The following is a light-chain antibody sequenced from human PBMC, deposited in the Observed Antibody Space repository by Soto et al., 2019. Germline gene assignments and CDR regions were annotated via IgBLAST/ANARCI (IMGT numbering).Light chain of an antibody. J-gene: IGKJ4*01. Sequence: DIQMTQSPSTLSASVGDRVTITCRASQSISSWLAWYQQKTGKAPKLLIYAASTLYGGVLSRFSGSGAGTDCALTITSLQAEDFATYYCQQLRMCTSTFGGGTKVDIK. CDR1: QSISSW. V-gene: IGKV1-5*01. CDR2: AAS. CDR3: QQLRMCTST.